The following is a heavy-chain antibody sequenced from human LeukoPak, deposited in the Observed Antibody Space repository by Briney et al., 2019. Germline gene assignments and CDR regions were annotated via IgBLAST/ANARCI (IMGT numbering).Heavy chain of an antibody. Sequence: GGSLRLSCAASRFTFSNYAMGWVRQAPGKGLEWVSSISGSGSNTYYADSVKGRFTISRDNSKKTLFLQMNSLRAEDTAVYYCAKDRYTADYYTSSGYFDHWGQGALVTVSS. V-gene: IGHV3-23*01. CDR1: RFTFSNYA. CDR3: AKDRYTADYYTSSGYFDH. CDR2: ISGSGSNT. J-gene: IGHJ4*02. D-gene: IGHD3-22*01.